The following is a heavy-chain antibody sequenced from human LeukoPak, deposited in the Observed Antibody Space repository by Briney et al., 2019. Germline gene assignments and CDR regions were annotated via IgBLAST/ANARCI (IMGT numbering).Heavy chain of an antibody. V-gene: IGHV5-51*01. J-gene: IGHJ4*02. CDR3: ARLPPSAYHFDY. CDR1: GYSFTNYW. Sequence: ESPITYFQGSGYSFTNYWLGWVRQMPGEGPEWMGGNYPGDSDTSYSPSFQGQVTISADKSISTAYLQWSSLKASDTAMYYCARLPPSAYHFDYWGQGTLVTVSS. D-gene: IGHD3-22*01. CDR2: NYPGDSDT.